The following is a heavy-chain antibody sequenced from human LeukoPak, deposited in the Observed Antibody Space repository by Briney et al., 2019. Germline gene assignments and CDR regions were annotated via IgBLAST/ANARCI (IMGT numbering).Heavy chain of an antibody. J-gene: IGHJ3*02. CDR1: GYTFTSYG. CDR3: ARDYYGSGPRALDI. V-gene: IGHV1-18*04. CDR2: ISGYNGNT. Sequence: ASMKVSCKASGYTFTSYGITWVRQAPGQGLEWMGWISGYNGNTNYAQELQGRVTMTTDTSTSTAYMELRSLRSDDTAVYYCARDYYGSGPRALDIWGQGTMVTVSS. D-gene: IGHD3-10*01.